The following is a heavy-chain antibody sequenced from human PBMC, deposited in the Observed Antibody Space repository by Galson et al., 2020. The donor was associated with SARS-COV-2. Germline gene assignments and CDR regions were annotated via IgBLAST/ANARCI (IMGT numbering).Heavy chain of an antibody. D-gene: IGHD3-10*01. V-gene: IGHV4-4*07. CDR1: GDSMRSYY. CDR3: AGEDVWFGGRDYYDGMDV. Sequence: SETLSLTCNVSGDSMRSYYCSWIRQPAGKGLEWIGRIHTSGSTNYSPSLKSRVTMSVDTSKKQFSLKLRSVSAADTAVYYYAGEDVWFGGRDYYDGMDVWGQGTTVTVSS. J-gene: IGHJ6*02. CDR2: IHTSGST.